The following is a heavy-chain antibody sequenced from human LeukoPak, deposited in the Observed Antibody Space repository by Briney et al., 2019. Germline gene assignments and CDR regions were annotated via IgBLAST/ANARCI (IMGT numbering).Heavy chain of an antibody. J-gene: IGHJ3*02. D-gene: IGHD4-23*01. CDR3: AREMVVTDAFDI. Sequence: SVKVSCKDSGGTCSSCGISWVRQAPGQGLEWMGRIIPIFGTANYAQKFQGRVTITTDESTSTDYMELSSLRSEDTAVYYCAREMVVTDAFDIWGQGTIVTVSS. CDR1: GGTCSSCG. CDR2: IIPIFGTA. V-gene: IGHV1-69*05.